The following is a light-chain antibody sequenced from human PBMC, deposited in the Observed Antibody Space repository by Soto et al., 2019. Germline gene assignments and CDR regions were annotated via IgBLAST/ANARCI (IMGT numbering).Light chain of an antibody. CDR2: LGF. J-gene: IGKJ1*01. V-gene: IGKV2-28*01. CDR3: MQPLEAPWT. Sequence: EIVMTQSPPSLSVTPGEPASISCRSSQSLLHSNGFQYLDWYLEKPGQSPRLLIYLGFNRASGVPDRFSGSGSGTDFTLKISRVEAEDVGIYFCMQPLEAPWTFGQGTKVEIK. CDR1: QSLLHSNGFQY.